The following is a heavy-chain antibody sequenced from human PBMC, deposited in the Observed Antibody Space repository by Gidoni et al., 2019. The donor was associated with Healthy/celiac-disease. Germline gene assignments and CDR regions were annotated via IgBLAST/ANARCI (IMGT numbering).Heavy chain of an antibody. V-gene: IGHV3-30*18. CDR3: AKLGVGPGTGPNYYYYGMDV. Sequence: QVQLVESGGGVVQPGRSLRLSCAASGFTFSSYGLHWVRQAPGKGLEWVAVISYDGSNKYYADSVKGRFTISRDNSKNTLYLQMNSLRAEDTAVYYCAKLGVGPGTGPNYYYYGMDVWGQGTTVTVSS. CDR2: ISYDGSNK. J-gene: IGHJ6*02. D-gene: IGHD2-8*02. CDR1: GFTFSSYG.